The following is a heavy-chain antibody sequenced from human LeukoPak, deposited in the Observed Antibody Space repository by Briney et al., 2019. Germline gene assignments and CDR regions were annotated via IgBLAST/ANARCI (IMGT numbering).Heavy chain of an antibody. D-gene: IGHD2-15*01. CDR1: GASISSYY. V-gene: IGHV4-59*01. CDR3: ARDPYCSGGSCRVMDY. J-gene: IGHJ4*02. Sequence: SQTLSLTCSVSGASISSYYWSWIRQPPGKGLEWIGYIYYSGSTNYNPSLKSRVTISVDTSKNQFSLKLSSVTAADTAVYYCARDPYCSGGSCRVMDYWGQGTLVTVSS. CDR2: IYYSGST.